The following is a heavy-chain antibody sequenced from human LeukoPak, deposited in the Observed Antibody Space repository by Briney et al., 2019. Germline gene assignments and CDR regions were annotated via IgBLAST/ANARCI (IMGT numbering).Heavy chain of an antibody. CDR2: INNDGSGT. J-gene: IGHJ4*02. Sequence: GGSLRLSCAASGFTFSNYWMHWVRQAPGKGLVFVSRINNDGSGTNYADSVKGRFTISRDDAKNTLYLQMNGLRAEDTAVYYCARGRIGYHYDYWGQGSLVTVSS. CDR3: ARGRIGYHYDY. CDR1: GFTFSNYW. V-gene: IGHV3-74*01. D-gene: IGHD3-22*01.